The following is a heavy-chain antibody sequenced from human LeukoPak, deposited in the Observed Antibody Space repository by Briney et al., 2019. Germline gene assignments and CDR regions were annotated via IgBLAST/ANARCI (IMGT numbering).Heavy chain of an antibody. CDR1: GGTFSSYA. V-gene: IGHV1-69*04. J-gene: IGHJ4*02. D-gene: IGHD6-6*01. CDR2: IIPILGIA. Sequence: ASVKVSCKASGGTFSSYAISWVRQAPGQGLEWMGRIIPILGIANYAQKFQGRVTITADRSTSTAYMELSSLRSEDTAVYYCARLIAYSSSQPFDYWGQGTLVTVSP. CDR3: ARLIAYSSSQPFDY.